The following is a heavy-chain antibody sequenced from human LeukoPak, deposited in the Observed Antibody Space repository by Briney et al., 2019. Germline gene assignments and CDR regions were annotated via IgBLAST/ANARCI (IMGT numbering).Heavy chain of an antibody. V-gene: IGHV1-2*02. CDR2: IKPNNGDT. J-gene: IGHJ5*02. CDR3: VRDRPNNWFDP. CDR1: GGTFSSYA. Sequence: GASVKVSCKASGGTFSSYAISWVRQAPGQGLEWMGLIKPNNGDTNYAQKFQGRVTMTRDTSITTAYMELNRLRSDDTAVYYCVRDRPNNWFDPWGQGTLVTVSS.